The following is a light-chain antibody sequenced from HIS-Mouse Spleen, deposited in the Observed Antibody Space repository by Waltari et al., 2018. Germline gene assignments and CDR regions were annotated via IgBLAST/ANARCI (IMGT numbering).Light chain of an antibody. J-gene: IGLJ3*02. Sequence: QSVLTQPPSASGTPGSRVTISCSGSSSNIGSNTVNWYQQPPGTAPKLLTYSNNQRPSGVPDRFSGSKSGTSASLAISGLQSEDEADYYCAAWDDSLNGWVFGGGTKLTVL. CDR2: SNN. CDR3: AAWDDSLNGWV. CDR1: SSNIGSNT. V-gene: IGLV1-44*01.